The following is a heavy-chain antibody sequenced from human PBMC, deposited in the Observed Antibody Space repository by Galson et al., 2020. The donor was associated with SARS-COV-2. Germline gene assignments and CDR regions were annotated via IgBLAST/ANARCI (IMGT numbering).Heavy chain of an antibody. CDR3: AREDSGGCGGDCYSDAFDI. V-gene: IGHV4-59*01. Sequence: SETLSLTCTVSGGSISSYYWSWIRQPPGKGLEWIGYIYYSGSTNYNPSLKSRVTISVDTSKNQFSLKLSSVTAADTAVYYCAREDSGGCGGDCYSDAFDIWGQGTMVTVSS. CDR2: IYYSGST. CDR1: GGSISSYY. J-gene: IGHJ3*02. D-gene: IGHD2-21*01.